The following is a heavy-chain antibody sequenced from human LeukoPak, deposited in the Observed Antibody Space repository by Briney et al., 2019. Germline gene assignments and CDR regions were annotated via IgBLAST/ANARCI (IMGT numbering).Heavy chain of an antibody. CDR3: ARFPEYGDLRTKPNYYYYYDMDV. V-gene: IGHV5-51*01. J-gene: IGHJ6*02. CDR2: IYPGDSDT. Sequence: GESLKISCKCSGYTFTSYWIGWVRQMPGKGLEWMGTIYPGDSDTRYSPSFQGQVTISADKSISTAYLQWSSLKASDTAMYYCARFPEYGDLRTKPNYYYYYDMDVWGQGTTVTVSS. CDR1: GYTFTSYW. D-gene: IGHD4-17*01.